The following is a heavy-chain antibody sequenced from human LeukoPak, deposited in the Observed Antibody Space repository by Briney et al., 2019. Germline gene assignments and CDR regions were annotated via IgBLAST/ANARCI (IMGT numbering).Heavy chain of an antibody. Sequence: PGGSLRLSCAASGFTFDDYAMHWVRQAPGKGLEWVSGISWNSGSIGYADSVKGRFTISRDNAKNSLYLQMNSLRAEDTALYYCAKEREGAYGGNKEAFDIWGQGTMVTVSS. D-gene: IGHD4-23*01. V-gene: IGHV3-9*01. CDR1: GFTFDDYA. CDR2: ISWNSGSI. J-gene: IGHJ3*02. CDR3: AKEREGAYGGNKEAFDI.